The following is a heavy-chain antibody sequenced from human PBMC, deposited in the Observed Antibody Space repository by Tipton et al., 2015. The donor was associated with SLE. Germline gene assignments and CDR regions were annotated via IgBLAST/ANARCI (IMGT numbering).Heavy chain of an antibody. CDR3: VLRWATGTTPSD. J-gene: IGHJ1*01. CDR2: FIPILGIS. Sequence: QLVQSGPEAKKPGSSVKVSCKASGGIFSDYTLSWVRRAPGQGLEWMGRFIPILGISNYAQRFQGRVTITTDESTSTAYMELSSLRAEDTAIYCCVLRWATGTTPSDWGQEARVAVSS. CDR1: GGIFSDYT. D-gene: IGHD4-11*01. V-gene: IGHV1-69*16.